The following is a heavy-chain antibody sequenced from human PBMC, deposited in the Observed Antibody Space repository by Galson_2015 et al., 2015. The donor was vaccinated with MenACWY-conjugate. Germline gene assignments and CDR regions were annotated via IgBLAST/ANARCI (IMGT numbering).Heavy chain of an antibody. J-gene: IGHJ4*02. Sequence: SLRLSCAASGFTFSSYSMNWVRQAPGKGLEWVSLISSASGNIHYADSVKGRFTISRDNAKNSLHLQMNSLRAEDTAVYYCARKSYSSSWSTEGYFDYWGQGTLVSVSS. CDR3: ARKSYSSSWSTEGYFDY. D-gene: IGHD6-13*01. V-gene: IGHV3-21*01. CDR1: GFTFSSYS. CDR2: ISSASGNI.